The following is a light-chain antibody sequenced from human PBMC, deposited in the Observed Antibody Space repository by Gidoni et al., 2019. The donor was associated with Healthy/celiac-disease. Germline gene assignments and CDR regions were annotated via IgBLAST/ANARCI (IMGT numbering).Light chain of an antibody. J-gene: IGLJ2*01. Sequence: QSALPQPASVSGSPGQSVTISCTGTSSDVGGYNYVSWYQQHPGKAPKLMIFDVSNRPSGVSDRFSGSKSGNTASLTISGLQAEDEADYYCSSYTGSRTLGVVFGGGTKLTVL. V-gene: IGLV2-14*03. CDR1: SSDVGGYNY. CDR3: SSYTGSRTLGVV. CDR2: DVS.